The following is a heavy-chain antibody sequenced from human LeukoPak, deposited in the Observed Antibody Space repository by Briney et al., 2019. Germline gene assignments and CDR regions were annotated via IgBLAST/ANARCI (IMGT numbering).Heavy chain of an antibody. J-gene: IGHJ3*02. Sequence: ASVKVSCKASGYIFTDYYMHWVRQAPGQELGWMGRINPNSGGTNYAQKFQGWVTMTRDTSISTAYMELSRLRSDDTAVYYCARDTSPREYYYDSSGYSPDAFDIWGQGTMVTVSS. CDR1: GYIFTDYY. CDR2: INPNSGGT. V-gene: IGHV1-2*04. CDR3: ARDTSPREYYYDSSGYSPDAFDI. D-gene: IGHD3-22*01.